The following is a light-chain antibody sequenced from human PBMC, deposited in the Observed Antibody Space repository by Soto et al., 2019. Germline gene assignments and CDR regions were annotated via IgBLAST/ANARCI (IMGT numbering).Light chain of an antibody. CDR1: QSISTW. Sequence: DIQMTQSPSTLSASVGDRVTITCRDSQSISTWLAWYQQKPGNAPKLLIFDASNLESGVPSRFSGSGSGTAFTLTIDSLQPDDFATYYCQQYNSDSRTFGQGTELDIK. J-gene: IGKJ1*01. V-gene: IGKV1-5*01. CDR3: QQYNSDSRT. CDR2: DAS.